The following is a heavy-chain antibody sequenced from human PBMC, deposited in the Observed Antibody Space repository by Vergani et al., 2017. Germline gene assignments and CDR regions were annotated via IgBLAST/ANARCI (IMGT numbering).Heavy chain of an antibody. CDR2: IFSNDEK. Sequence: QVTLKESGPVLVKPTETPTLTCTVSGFSLSNARMGVSWIRQPPGKALEWLAHIFSNDEKSYSTSLKTRLTISKDTTKSQLVLTMTNMDPVDTATYDCARCSTTLDAVDVWGQGTMVTVSS. CDR1: GFSLSNARMG. J-gene: IGHJ3*01. CDR3: ARCSTTLDAVDV. V-gene: IGHV2-26*01. D-gene: IGHD2-2*01.